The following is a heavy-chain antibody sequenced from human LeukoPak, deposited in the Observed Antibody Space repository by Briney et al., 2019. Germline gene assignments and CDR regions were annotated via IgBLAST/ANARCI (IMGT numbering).Heavy chain of an antibody. CDR3: ARQRDTASVGAFDT. CDR1: GGSFSGYY. CDR2: IHFTGTT. V-gene: IGHV4-34*01. D-gene: IGHD2-2*02. J-gene: IGHJ3*02. Sequence: SETLSLTCAVYGGSFSGYYWSWIRQPPGKGLEWIGSIHFTGTTYYNSSLQSRLTISVDTSKNLFSLKLTSVTATDTALYYCARQRDTASVGAFDTWGQGTMVIVSP.